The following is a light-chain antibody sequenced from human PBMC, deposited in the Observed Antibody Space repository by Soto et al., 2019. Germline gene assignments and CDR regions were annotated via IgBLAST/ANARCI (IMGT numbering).Light chain of an antibody. J-gene: IGKJ1*01. CDR2: AAS. Sequence: DIQMTQSPSSLSASVGDRVTITCRTSQRIGIYLNWYQHKPGKAPKLLIYAASSLQSGVPSRFSGSGSGTDFTLTISSLQPEDFATYYCQQSFTVWTFGQGTKVDIK. CDR3: QQSFTVWT. CDR1: QRIGIY. V-gene: IGKV1-39*01.